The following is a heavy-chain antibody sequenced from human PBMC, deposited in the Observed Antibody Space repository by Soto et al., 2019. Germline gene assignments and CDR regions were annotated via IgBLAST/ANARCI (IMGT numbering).Heavy chain of an antibody. CDR2: INGGNGNT. CDR3: ARADGPGFVGP. D-gene: IGHD2-2*01. CDR1: GYTFTSYA. V-gene: IGHV1-3*05. J-gene: IGHJ5*02. Sequence: QVQLVQSGAEEKKPGASVKVSCKASGYTFTSYAMHWVRQAPGQRLEWMGWINGGNGNTKYSQKFQGRVTITRDTSASTPYMELSSLKSEDTAVYYGARADGPGFVGPWGQGTLVTVSS.